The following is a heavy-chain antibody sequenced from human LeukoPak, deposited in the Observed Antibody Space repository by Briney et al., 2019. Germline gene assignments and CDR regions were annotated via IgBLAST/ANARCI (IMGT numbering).Heavy chain of an antibody. J-gene: IGHJ3*02. D-gene: IGHD1-20*01. CDR1: GGSISSSSYY. CDR2: IYYSGST. Sequence: SETLSLTCTVSGGSISSSSYYWGWIRQPPGKGLEWIGSIYYSGSTYYNPSLKSRVTISVDTSKNQFSLKLSSVTAADTAVYYCERHITGTTKEAFDIWGQGTMVTASS. CDR3: ERHITGTTKEAFDI. V-gene: IGHV4-39*01.